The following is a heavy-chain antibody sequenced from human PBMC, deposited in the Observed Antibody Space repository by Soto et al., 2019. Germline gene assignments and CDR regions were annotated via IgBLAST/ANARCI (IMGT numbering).Heavy chain of an antibody. Sequence: AAVKVSCKASGYDFTAYDINWVRQASGQGLEWMGWMNPINGATGTARRFQGRVSLSRNTATGTAYLELTSLRSDDTAVYYCGRGPSPRAPAGGTPYYYAMDVWGQGTTVTVSS. V-gene: IGHV1-8*02. D-gene: IGHD6-13*01. J-gene: IGHJ6*02. CDR2: MNPINGAT. CDR3: GRGPSPRAPAGGTPYYYAMDV. CDR1: GYDFTAYD.